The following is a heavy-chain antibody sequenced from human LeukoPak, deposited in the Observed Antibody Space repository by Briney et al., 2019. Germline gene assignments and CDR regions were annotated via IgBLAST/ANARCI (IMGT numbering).Heavy chain of an antibody. Sequence: SETLSLTCTVSGGSISSGGYYWSWIRQQPGKGLEWIGYIYYSGSTYYNPSLKSRVTISVDTSKNQFSLKLSSVTAADTAVYYCARDRRYYFDYWGQGTLVTVSS. J-gene: IGHJ4*02. CDR3: ARDRRYYFDY. CDR1: GGSISSGGYY. CDR2: IYYSGST. V-gene: IGHV4-31*03.